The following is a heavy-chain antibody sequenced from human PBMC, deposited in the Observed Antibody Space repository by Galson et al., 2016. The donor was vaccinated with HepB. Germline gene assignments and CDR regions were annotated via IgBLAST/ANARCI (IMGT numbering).Heavy chain of an antibody. D-gene: IGHD4-11*01. CDR3: TKDTRPRMAPRSDSICGMGA. CDR2: ISWNSGSI. Sequence: SLRLSCAASGFTFGDYAMHWVRQAPGKGLEWVSGISWNSGSIDYADSVKGRFTISRDNAKNSLYLQMNSLRTEDTALYYCTKDTRPRMAPRSDSICGMGAWGQGTTVTVSS. J-gene: IGHJ6*02. CDR1: GFTFGDYA. V-gene: IGHV3-9*01.